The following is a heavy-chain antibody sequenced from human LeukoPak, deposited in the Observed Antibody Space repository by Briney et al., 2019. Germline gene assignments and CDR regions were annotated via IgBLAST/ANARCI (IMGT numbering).Heavy chain of an antibody. V-gene: IGHV3-11*06. Sequence: GGSLRLSCAASGFTFSDYYMSWIRQAPGKGLEWVSYISSSSSYTNYADSVKGRITISRDNAKNSLYLQMNSLRAEDTAVYYCASRGGYEPFDYWGQGTLVTVSS. CDR1: GFTFSDYY. CDR2: ISSSSSYT. D-gene: IGHD3-16*01. CDR3: ASRGGYEPFDY. J-gene: IGHJ4*02.